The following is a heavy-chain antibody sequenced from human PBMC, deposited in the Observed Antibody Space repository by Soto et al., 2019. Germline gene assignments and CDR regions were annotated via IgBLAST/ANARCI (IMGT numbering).Heavy chain of an antibody. CDR2: IYWDYDK. J-gene: IGHJ6*02. V-gene: IGHV2-5*02. D-gene: IGHD3-3*01. CDR3: AHRPTLFADPTPDMDV. Sequence: QITLKDSGPALVKPTQTLTLTGTFSGFPLTTTGVSVGWFLQPQGKALEWLAFIYWDYDKRYNPSVKSGLTIAKATSKNQVVITMIYMNAVDTVTYYCAHRPTLFADPTPDMDVWGQGTTVTVS. CDR1: GFPLTTTGVS.